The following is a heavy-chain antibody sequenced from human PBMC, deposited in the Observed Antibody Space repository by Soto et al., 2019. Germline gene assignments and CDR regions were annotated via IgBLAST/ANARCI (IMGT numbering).Heavy chain of an antibody. CDR3: ARDQPGYSYGYGLGY. CDR2: ISSSSSYI. Sequence: EVQLVESGGGLVKPGGSLRLSCAASGFTFSSYSMNWVRQAPGKGLEWVTSISSSSSYIYYADSVKGRFTISRDNAKNSRYMQMNSLRAEDTAVYDCARDQPGYSYGYGLGYWGQGTMLTVSS. CDR1: GFTFSSYS. D-gene: IGHD5-18*01. V-gene: IGHV3-21*01. J-gene: IGHJ4*02.